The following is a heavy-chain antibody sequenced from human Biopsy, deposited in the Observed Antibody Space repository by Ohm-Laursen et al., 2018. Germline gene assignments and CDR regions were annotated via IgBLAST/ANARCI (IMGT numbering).Heavy chain of an antibody. CDR3: ARVGVGAPSIDYFDS. V-gene: IGHV3-23*01. D-gene: IGHD1-26*01. Sequence: SLRLSCTASGFTFSSYAMSWVRQAPGKGLEWVSTINSSGGSTYYADSVKGRFTISRDNSKNTLYLQMNSLRAEDTAVYYCARVGVGAPSIDYFDSWGQGALVTVSS. CDR2: INSSGGST. J-gene: IGHJ4*02. CDR1: GFTFSSYA.